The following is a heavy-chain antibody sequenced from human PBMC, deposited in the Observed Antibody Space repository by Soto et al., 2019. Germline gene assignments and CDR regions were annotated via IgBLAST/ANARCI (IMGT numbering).Heavy chain of an antibody. CDR2: IYYSGST. V-gene: IGHV4-59*08. J-gene: IGHJ4*02. CDR1: GGSISSYY. Sequence: SETLSLTCTVSGGSISSYYWSWIRQPPGKGLEWIGYIYYSGSTNYNPSLKSRVTISVDTSKNQFSLKLSSVTAADTAVYYCARYYYDSSGYYQYYFDYWGQGTLVTVSS. CDR3: ARYYYDSSGYYQYYFDY. D-gene: IGHD3-22*01.